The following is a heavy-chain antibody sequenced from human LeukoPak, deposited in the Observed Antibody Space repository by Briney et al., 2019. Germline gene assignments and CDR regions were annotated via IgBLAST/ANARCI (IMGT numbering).Heavy chain of an antibody. D-gene: IGHD6-6*01. CDR2: IYYSGST. Sequence: SETLSLTCTVSGGSISSSSYYWGWIRQPPGKGLEWIGSIYYSGSTYYNPSLKSRVTISVDTSKNQFSLKLSSVTAADTAVYYCARSSIAAPPDYWGQGTLVTVSS. V-gene: IGHV4-39*07. CDR3: ARSSIAAPPDY. CDR1: GGSISSSSYY. J-gene: IGHJ4*02.